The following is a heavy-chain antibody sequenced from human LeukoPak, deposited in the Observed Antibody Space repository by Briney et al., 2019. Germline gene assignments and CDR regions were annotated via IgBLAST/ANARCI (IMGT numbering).Heavy chain of an antibody. J-gene: IGHJ6*02. CDR3: ARDHLAVAGFYYYYGMDV. CDR2: INAYNGNT. V-gene: IGHV1-18*01. Sequence: GASVKVSCKASGYTFTSYAMHWVRQAPGQRLEWMGWINAYNGNTNYAQKLQGRVTMTTDTSTSTAYMELRSLRSDDTAVYYCARDHLAVAGFYYYYGMDVWGQGTTVTVSS. CDR1: GYTFTSYA. D-gene: IGHD6-19*01.